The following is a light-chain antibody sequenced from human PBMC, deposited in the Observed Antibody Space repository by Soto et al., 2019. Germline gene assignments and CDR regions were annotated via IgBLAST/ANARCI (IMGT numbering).Light chain of an antibody. CDR3: QQRSIWPPWT. CDR1: QSVSNF. CDR2: DAS. V-gene: IGKV3-11*01. Sequence: EIVLTQSPATLSLSPGEIATLTFSASQSVSNFLALYQHKPGQAPRLLIYDASIRAAGVPARFSGSGSGTDFSLTISSLEPEDFAIYYCQQRSIWPPWTFGQGTKVDIK. J-gene: IGKJ1*01.